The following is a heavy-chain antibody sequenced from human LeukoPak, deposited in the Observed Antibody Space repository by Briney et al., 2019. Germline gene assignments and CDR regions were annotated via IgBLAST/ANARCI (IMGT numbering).Heavy chain of an antibody. V-gene: IGHV1-18*01. CDR3: ARGPPLHAFDI. J-gene: IGHJ3*02. CDR1: GYTFTSYG. Sequence: ASVKVSCKASGYTFTSYGITWVRQAPGQGLEWMGWISAYNGNTNYAQKFQGRVTMTRNTSISTAYMELSSLRSEDTAVYYCARGPPLHAFDIWGQGTMVTVSS. CDR2: ISAYNGNT.